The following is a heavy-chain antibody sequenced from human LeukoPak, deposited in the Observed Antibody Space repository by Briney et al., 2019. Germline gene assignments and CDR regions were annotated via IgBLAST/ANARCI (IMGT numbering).Heavy chain of an antibody. D-gene: IGHD4-17*01. J-gene: IGHJ6*02. CDR2: IYPGDSDT. CDR3: ARRSSTVTPVVDV. V-gene: IGHV5-51*01. CDR1: GYSFTIYS. Sequence: GESLKISCKGSGYSFTIYSIGWVRQIHGKGLEWMGIIYPGDSDTTYSPSFQAQFTISADKSISTAYLQWSSLKASDTAMYYCARRSSTVTPVVDVWGQGTTVTVSS.